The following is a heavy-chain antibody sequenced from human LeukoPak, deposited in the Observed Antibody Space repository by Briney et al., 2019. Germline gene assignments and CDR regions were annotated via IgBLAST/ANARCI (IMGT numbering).Heavy chain of an antibody. D-gene: IGHD5-18*01. Sequence: GGSLRLSCAASGFTFSNAWMSWVRQAPGKGLEWVGRIKSKTDGGTTDYAAPVKGRFTISRDDSKNMLYLQMSGLKTEDTALYYCTTAALRDGYSYGRDDYWGQGTLVTVSS. CDR2: IKSKTDGGTT. J-gene: IGHJ4*02. CDR3: TTAALRDGYSYGRDDY. CDR1: GFTFSNAW. V-gene: IGHV3-15*01.